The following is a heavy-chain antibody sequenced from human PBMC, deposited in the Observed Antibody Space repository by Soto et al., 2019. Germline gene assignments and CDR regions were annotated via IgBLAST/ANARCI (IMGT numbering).Heavy chain of an antibody. CDR3: ATNQLPLHYFDY. CDR1: GGSISSYY. D-gene: IGHD2-2*01. V-gene: IGHV4-59*01. CDR2: IYYSGST. Sequence: LSLTCTVSGGSISSYYWSWIRQPPGKGLEWIGYIYYSGSTNYNPSLKSRVTISVDTSKNQFSLKLSSVTAADTAVYYCATNQLPLHYFDYWGQGTLVTVSS. J-gene: IGHJ4*02.